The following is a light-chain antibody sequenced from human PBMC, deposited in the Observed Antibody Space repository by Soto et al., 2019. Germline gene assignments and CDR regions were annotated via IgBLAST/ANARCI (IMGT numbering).Light chain of an antibody. J-gene: IGKJ4*01. CDR2: AAS. Sequence: IQWAESASFLPVSVGGRDTIHCRASQGISSYLAWYQQKPGKAPKLLIYAASTLQRGVPSRFSGRGSGTEFTLTISSLQPEDVATYYCQQHYTSPPTFGGGTKVDIK. CDR3: QQHYTSPPT. CDR1: QGISSY. V-gene: IGKV1-9*01.